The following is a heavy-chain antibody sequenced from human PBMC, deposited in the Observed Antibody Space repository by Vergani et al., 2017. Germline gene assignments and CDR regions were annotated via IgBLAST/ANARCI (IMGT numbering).Heavy chain of an antibody. CDR1: GESFSSFY. CDR3: AVRPRVNLVGGVIVTKRAFDY. V-gene: IGHV4-34*02. Sequence: QVQLQQWGAGVVKPSGTLSLTCAVFGESFSSFYWSRIRQHPGKGLEWSGEINNDGHTNYNPSLESQVTVSRETATDQFSLKLMSVTAADTAMYYCAVRPRVNLVGGVIVTKRAFDYWSQGRLVTVSS. J-gene: IGHJ4*02. CDR2: INNDGHT. D-gene: IGHD2-21*01.